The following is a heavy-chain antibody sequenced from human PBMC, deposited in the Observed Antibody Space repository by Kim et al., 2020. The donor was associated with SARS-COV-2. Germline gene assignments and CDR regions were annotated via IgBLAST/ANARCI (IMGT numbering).Heavy chain of an antibody. J-gene: IGHJ3*02. V-gene: IGHV3-7*01. CDR3: AREYDSSGYYYSDAFDI. CDR1: GFTFSSYW. D-gene: IGHD3-22*01. CDR2: IKQDGSGK. Sequence: GGSLRLSCAASGFTFSSYWMSWVRQAPGKGLEWVANIKQDGSGKYYVDSVKGRFTISRDNAKNSLYLQMNSLRAEDTAVYYCAREYDSSGYYYSDAFDIWGQGTMVTVSS.